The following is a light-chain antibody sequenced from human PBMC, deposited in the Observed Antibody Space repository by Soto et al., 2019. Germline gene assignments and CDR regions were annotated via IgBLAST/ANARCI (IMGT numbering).Light chain of an antibody. V-gene: IGKV3-15*01. CDR2: DAS. CDR3: QQFNRWTPSRT. CDR1: QSVSSN. Sequence: CRAGMAGSSGGWPNHSNRTSQSVSSNLAWYQQKPGQSPRLLVYDASTRATGIPARFTGSGSGTEFTRTSRSLQSEDFAVFSGQQFNRWTPSRTFVQGTKVDIK. J-gene: IGKJ1*01.